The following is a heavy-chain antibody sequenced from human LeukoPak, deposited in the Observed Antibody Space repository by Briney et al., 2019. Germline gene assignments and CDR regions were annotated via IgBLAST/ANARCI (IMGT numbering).Heavy chain of an antibody. J-gene: IGHJ2*01. D-gene: IGHD3-10*01. Sequence: GGSLRLSCAASGFTFSAYAMSWVRQAPGKGLEWVSAIRSSGGDTFYADSVKGRFTISGDNSKNTLYLQMNSLRAGDTAVYFCAKGYDYNNWYFDLWGRGTQVTVSS. CDR1: GFTFSAYA. CDR3: AKGYDYNNWYFDL. CDR2: IRSSGGDT. V-gene: IGHV3-23*01.